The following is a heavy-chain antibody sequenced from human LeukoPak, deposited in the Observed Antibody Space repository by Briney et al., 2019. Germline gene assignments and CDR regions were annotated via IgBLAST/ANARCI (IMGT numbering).Heavy chain of an antibody. CDR1: GFTFSGYS. CDR2: ISSRTYI. V-gene: IGHV3-21*01. J-gene: IGHJ4*02. Sequence: GGSLRLSCAASGFTFSGYSMNWVRQAPGKGLEWVSSISSRTYIYYADSVKGRFTISRDNAKNSLYLEMNSLRAEDTAVYYCVRPSYNYDSNESCDYWGERTLVTVS. CDR3: VRPSYNYDSNESCDY. D-gene: IGHD3-22*01.